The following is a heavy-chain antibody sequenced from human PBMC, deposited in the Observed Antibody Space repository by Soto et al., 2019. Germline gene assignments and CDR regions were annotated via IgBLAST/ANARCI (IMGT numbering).Heavy chain of an antibody. CDR2: IYHSGSP. CDR1: GGSISSGGYS. V-gene: IGHV4-30-2*01. J-gene: IGHJ4*02. CDR3: ARVPDY. Sequence: LSLTCAVSGGSISSGGYSWSWIRQPPGKGLEWIGYIYHSGSPYYNPSLKSRVTISVDRSKNQFSLKLSSVTAADTAVYYCARVPDYWAQRTLVTVSS.